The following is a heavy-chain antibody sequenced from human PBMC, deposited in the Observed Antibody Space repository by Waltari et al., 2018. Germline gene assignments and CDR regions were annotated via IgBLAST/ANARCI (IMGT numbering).Heavy chain of an antibody. J-gene: IGHJ4*02. V-gene: IGHV4-61*09. Sequence: QVQLQESGPGLVKPSQTLSLTCTVSGGSISSGSYYWSWTRQPAGKGLEWIGYIYTSGSTNYNPSLKSRVTISVDTSKNQFSLKLSSVTAADTAVYYCAREGIAAAGIDYWGQGTLVTVSS. CDR3: AREGIAAAGIDY. D-gene: IGHD6-13*01. CDR2: IYTSGST. CDR1: GGSISSGSYY.